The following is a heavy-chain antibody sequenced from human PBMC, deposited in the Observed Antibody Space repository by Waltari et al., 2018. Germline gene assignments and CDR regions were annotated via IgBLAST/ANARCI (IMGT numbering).Heavy chain of an antibody. J-gene: IGHJ6*03. CDR2: IRYDGRNK. CDR3: AKDLYFYYYYMDV. D-gene: IGHD3-9*01. CDR1: GFTFSSYG. Sequence: QVQLVESGGGVVQPGGSLRLSCAASGFTFSSYGMHWSRQAPGKGLAWVPCIRYDGRNKYYADSVKGRFTISRENSKNPLYLQMNSLRAEDTAVYYCAKDLYFYYYYMDVWGKGTTVTISS. V-gene: IGHV3-30*02.